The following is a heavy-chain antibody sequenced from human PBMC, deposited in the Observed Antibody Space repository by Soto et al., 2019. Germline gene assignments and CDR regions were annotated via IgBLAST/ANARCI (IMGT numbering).Heavy chain of an antibody. V-gene: IGHV4-30-2*01. CDR2: IYHSGGT. CDR1: GGSISSGGYS. Sequence: ASETLSLTCAVSGGSISSGGYSWSRIRQPPGKGLEWIGYIYHSGGTYYNPSLKSRVTISVDRSKNQFSLKLSFVTAADTAVYYCASRPIFGFPYGPFDYWGQGALVTVSS. J-gene: IGHJ4*02. D-gene: IGHD3-10*01. CDR3: ASRPIFGFPYGPFDY.